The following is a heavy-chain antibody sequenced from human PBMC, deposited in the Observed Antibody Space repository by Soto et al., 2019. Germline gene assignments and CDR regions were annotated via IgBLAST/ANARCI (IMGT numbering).Heavy chain of an antibody. J-gene: IGHJ5*02. Sequence: GGSLRLSCAASGFSFSSYEMNWVRQAPGKGLEWVSYISSSGSTIYYADSVKGRFTISRDNAKNSLYLQMNSLRAEDTAVYYCARDPGGSGWYFNWFDPWGQGTLVTVS. CDR3: ARDPGGSGWYFNWFDP. CDR1: GFSFSSYE. V-gene: IGHV3-48*03. D-gene: IGHD6-19*01. CDR2: ISSSGSTI.